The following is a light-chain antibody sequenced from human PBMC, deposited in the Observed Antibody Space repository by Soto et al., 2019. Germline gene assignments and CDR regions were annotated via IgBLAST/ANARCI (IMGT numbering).Light chain of an antibody. CDR2: EAT. J-gene: IGLJ1*01. Sequence: QSVLTQPPSASESLGQSVTISCTGTSSDIGTYDYVSWLHQHPDKAPKVRIFEATQRPSGVSHRFSGSRSGNTASLTISGLQAEDEADYYCCSYAGGGTSRVFGTGTKVTVL. CDR3: CSYAGGGTSRV. V-gene: IGLV2-23*01. CDR1: SSDIGTYDY.